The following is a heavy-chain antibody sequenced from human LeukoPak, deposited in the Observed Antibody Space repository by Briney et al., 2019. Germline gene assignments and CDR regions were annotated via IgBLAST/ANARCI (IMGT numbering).Heavy chain of an antibody. Sequence: PGGSLRLSCAASGFTFSSYAMSWVRQAPGKGLEWVSAISGSGGSTYYADSVKGRFAISRDNSKNTLYLQMNSLRAEDTAVYYCARSMRSSSRSYIDYWGQGTLVTVSS. CDR1: GFTFSSYA. CDR2: ISGSGGST. D-gene: IGHD6-6*01. V-gene: IGHV3-23*01. CDR3: ARSMRSSSRSYIDY. J-gene: IGHJ4*02.